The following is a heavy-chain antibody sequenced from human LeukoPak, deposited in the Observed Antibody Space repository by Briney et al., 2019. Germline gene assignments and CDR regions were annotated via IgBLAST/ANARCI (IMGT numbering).Heavy chain of an antibody. Sequence: PSETLSLTCTVSGGSISSSSYYWGWIRQPPGKGLEWIGSIYYSGSTYYNPSLKSRVTISVDTSKNQFSLKLSSVTAADTAVFYCARRGYYDFWSGLEQWGQGTLVTVSS. CDR3: ARRGYYDFWSGLEQ. J-gene: IGHJ4*02. D-gene: IGHD3-3*01. CDR1: GGSISSSSYY. V-gene: IGHV4-39*01. CDR2: IYYSGST.